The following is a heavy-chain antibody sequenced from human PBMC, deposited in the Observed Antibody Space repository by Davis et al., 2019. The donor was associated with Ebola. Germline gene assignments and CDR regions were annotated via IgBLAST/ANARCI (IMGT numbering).Heavy chain of an antibody. CDR1: GFTFSSYG. J-gene: IGHJ6*02. CDR2: ISYDGSNK. D-gene: IGHD1-26*01. V-gene: IGHV3-30*18. Sequence: GESLKISCAASGFTFSSYGMHWVRQAPGKGLEWVAVISYDGSNKDYADSVKGRFTISRDNSKNTLYLQMNSLRGEDTAVYYCAKSQGWDLPSIGYYGMDVWGQGTTVTVSS. CDR3: AKSQGWDLPSIGYYGMDV.